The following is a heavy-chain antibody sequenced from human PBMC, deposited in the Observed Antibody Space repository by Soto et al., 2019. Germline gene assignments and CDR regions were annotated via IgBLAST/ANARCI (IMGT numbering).Heavy chain of an antibody. Sequence: ASVKVSCKASGYTFTSYGISWVRQAPGQGLEWMGWISAYNGNTNYTQKLQGRVTMTTDTSTSTAYMELRSLRSDDTAVYYCARDNIAVAGTGAQNYYYYYGMDVWGQGTTVTVSS. J-gene: IGHJ6*02. CDR3: ARDNIAVAGTGAQNYYYYYGMDV. D-gene: IGHD6-19*01. V-gene: IGHV1-18*01. CDR2: ISAYNGNT. CDR1: GYTFTSYG.